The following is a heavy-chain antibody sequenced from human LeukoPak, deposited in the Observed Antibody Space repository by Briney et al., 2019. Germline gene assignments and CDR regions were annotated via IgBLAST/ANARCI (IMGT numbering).Heavy chain of an antibody. V-gene: IGHV4-31*03. J-gene: IGHJ4*02. D-gene: IGHD1-26*01. Sequence: SETLSLTCTVSGGSLSSGGYYWSWIRQHPGKGLEWIGYIFYSGSTYSNPSLKSRITISIDTPKNQFSLKVNSVTAADTAVYYCAKVLLGGATDYWGQGTLVTVSS. CDR1: GGSLSSGGYY. CDR3: AKVLLGGATDY. CDR2: IFYSGST.